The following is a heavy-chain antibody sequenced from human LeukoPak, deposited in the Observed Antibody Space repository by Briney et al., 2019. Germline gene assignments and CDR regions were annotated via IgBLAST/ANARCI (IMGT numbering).Heavy chain of an antibody. Sequence: RASVKVSCKTSGYTFTSYGFSWMRQAPGQGLEWMGWVSGYNGNTNYFQKFQGRVAMTIDIPTRTAYMELRSLRLDDTAVYYCARDNGHKGVDHWGQGTLVTVSA. D-gene: IGHD2-8*01. CDR1: GYTFTSYG. V-gene: IGHV1-18*01. CDR2: VSGYNGNT. J-gene: IGHJ4*02. CDR3: ARDNGHKGVDH.